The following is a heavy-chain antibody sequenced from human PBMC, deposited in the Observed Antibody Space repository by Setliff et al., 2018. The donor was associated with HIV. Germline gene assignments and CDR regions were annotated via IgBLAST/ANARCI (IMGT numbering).Heavy chain of an antibody. D-gene: IGHD3-3*02. Sequence: GSGPTLVNPTQTLTLTCTFSGFSLSTSGVCVGWIRQPPGKALEWLALIYWDDDKRYSPSLKSRLTITKDTSKNQVVLTMTNMDPVDTATYYCAHILQHPFSHFYYYFYMDVWGEGTTVTVSS. CDR3: AHILQHPFSHFYYYFYMDV. V-gene: IGHV2-5*02. J-gene: IGHJ6*03. CDR1: GFSLSTSGVC. CDR2: IYWDDDK.